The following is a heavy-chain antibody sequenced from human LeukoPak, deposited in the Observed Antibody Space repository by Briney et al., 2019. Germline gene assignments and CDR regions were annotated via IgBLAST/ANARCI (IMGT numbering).Heavy chain of an antibody. CDR3: ARNKGSGYCSGGSCPPGY. D-gene: IGHD2-15*01. CDR2: IYYSGST. J-gene: IGHJ4*02. V-gene: IGHV4-31*03. Sequence: SQTLSLTCTVSGGSISSGGYYWSWLRQHPGTGLEWIGYIYYSGSTYYNPSLKSRVTISVDTSKNQFSLKLSSVTAADTAVYYCARNKGSGYCSGGSCPPGYWGQGTLVTVSS. CDR1: GGSISSGGYY.